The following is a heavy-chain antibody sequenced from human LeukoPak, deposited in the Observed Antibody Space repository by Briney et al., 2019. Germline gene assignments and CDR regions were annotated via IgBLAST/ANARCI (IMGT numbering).Heavy chain of an antibody. CDR3: AKFSRGCSYGLVDY. Sequence: PGGSLRLSCVASGFKVSNFWISWVRQAPRKGLEWVANIKQDGSEKYYVDSAKGRFTISRDNAKNSLYLQMNSLSAEDPAVSYRAKFSRGCSYGLVDYWGQGRLLRVSS. V-gene: IGHV3-7*03. CDR1: GFKVSNFW. J-gene: IGHJ4*02. D-gene: IGHD5-18*01. CDR2: IKQDGSEK.